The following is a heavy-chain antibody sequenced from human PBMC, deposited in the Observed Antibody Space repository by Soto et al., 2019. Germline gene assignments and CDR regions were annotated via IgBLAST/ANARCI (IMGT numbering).Heavy chain of an antibody. CDR1: GFTFDAYA. D-gene: IGHD6-13*01. V-gene: IGHV3-9*01. CDR2: ISFNSGYI. J-gene: IGHJ4*02. CDR3: VKEFSGSSWYYFDS. Sequence: EVQLVESGGGLVQPGRSLRLSCAASGFTFDAYAMHWVRQAPGRGLEWVSSISFNSGYIHYADSVKGRFTISRDNSKYSLYLQMNSLRPEDTALYYCVKEFSGSSWYYFDSWGQGTLVTVSS.